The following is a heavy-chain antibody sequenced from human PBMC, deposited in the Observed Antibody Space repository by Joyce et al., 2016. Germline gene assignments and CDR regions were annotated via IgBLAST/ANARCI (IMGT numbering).Heavy chain of an antibody. D-gene: IGHD1-14*01. CDR2: FIPVFGAA. CDR1: GGDFSNYT. CDR3: ARGGTSSDHYFFYTLDV. V-gene: IGHV1-69*12. Sequence: QVLLVQSGAAVKRPGSSLRVSCKSSGGDFSNYTVNWVRQAPGQRLEWMGGFIPVFGAAKYAEEFQGRVTLTADQATRTAYLELSSLTSADTAVYYCARGGTSSDHYFFYTLDVWGPGTTVIVSS. J-gene: IGHJ6*02.